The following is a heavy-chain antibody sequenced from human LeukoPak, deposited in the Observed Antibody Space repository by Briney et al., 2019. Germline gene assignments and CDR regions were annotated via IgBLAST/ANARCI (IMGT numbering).Heavy chain of an antibody. J-gene: IGHJ5*02. CDR3: ARGSLMNEVVPAAHNWFDP. D-gene: IGHD2-2*01. CDR1: GYTFTSYD. Sequence: GASVKVSCKASGYTFTSYDINWVRQATGQGLEWMGWMNPNSGNTGYAQKFQGRVTMTRNTSISTAYMELSSLRSEDTAVYYCARGSLMNEVVPAAHNWFDPWGQGTLVTVSS. V-gene: IGHV1-8*01. CDR2: MNPNSGNT.